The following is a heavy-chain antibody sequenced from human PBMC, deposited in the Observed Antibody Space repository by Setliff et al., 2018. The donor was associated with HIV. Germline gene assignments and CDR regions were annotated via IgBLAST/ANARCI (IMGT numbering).Heavy chain of an antibody. CDR3: ARGQQIVNWFDP. V-gene: IGHV4-34*01. D-gene: IGHD3-22*01. Sequence: SETLSLTCAVYGGSLSDYSWSWIRQPPGKGLEWIGEMNHSGSTNYNTSLKRRVTISVDASKNQFSLKLSSVTAADTAVYYCARGQQIVNWFDPWGQGTLVTVYS. CDR2: MNHSGST. CDR1: GGSLSDYS. J-gene: IGHJ5*02.